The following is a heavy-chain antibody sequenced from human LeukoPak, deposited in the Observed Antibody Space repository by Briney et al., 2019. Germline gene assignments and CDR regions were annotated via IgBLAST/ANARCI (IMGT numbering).Heavy chain of an antibody. D-gene: IGHD5-24*01. CDR1: GYSISSGYD. J-gene: IGHJ4*02. Sequence: PSETLSLTCAVSGYSISSGYDWGWIRPPPGKGLEWIGSISHSGSTHYNPSLESRVTISVDTSKNQFSLKLNSVTAADTAVYYCARGPDGYNSQYWGQGTLVTVSS. CDR2: ISHSGST. CDR3: ARGPDGYNSQY. V-gene: IGHV4-38-2*01.